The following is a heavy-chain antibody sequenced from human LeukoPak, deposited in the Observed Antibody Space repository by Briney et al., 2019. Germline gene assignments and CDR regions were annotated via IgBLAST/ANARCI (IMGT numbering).Heavy chain of an antibody. CDR2: ISGSGNGYST. J-gene: IGHJ3*02. CDR3: ARVENYYDSSGYYYVWHRGPYDAFDI. D-gene: IGHD3-22*01. CDR1: GFTFSIYT. Sequence: GGSLRLSCSASGFTFSIYTMYWVRQAPGKGLEYVSTISGSGNGYSTYYADSVKGRFTISRDNAKNSLYLQMNSLRAEDTAVYYCARVENYYDSSGYYYVWHRGPYDAFDIWGQGTMVTVSS. V-gene: IGHV3-64*04.